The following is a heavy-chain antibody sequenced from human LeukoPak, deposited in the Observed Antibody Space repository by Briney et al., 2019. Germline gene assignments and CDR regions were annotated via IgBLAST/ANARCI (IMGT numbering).Heavy chain of an antibody. Sequence: SETLSLTCTVSGGSISSYYWSWIRQPPGKGLKWIGYIYYSGSTNYNPSLKSRVTISVDTSKNQFSLKLSSVTAADTAVYYCARGGYGDHYYGMDVWGQGTTVTVSS. V-gene: IGHV4-59*01. J-gene: IGHJ6*02. CDR2: IYYSGST. CDR3: ARGGYGDHYYGMDV. D-gene: IGHD4-17*01. CDR1: GGSISSYY.